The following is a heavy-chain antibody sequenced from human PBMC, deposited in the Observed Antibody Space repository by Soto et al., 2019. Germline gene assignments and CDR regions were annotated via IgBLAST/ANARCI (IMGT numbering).Heavy chain of an antibody. Sequence: QVQLVQSGAEVKKPGSSVKVSCKASGGTFSSYAISWVRQAPGQGLEWMGGIIPISGTANYAQKFQGRVTITADESTSTAYMELSSLRSEDTAVYYCASPTRVAGYYYYGMDVWGQGTTVTVSS. CDR1: GGTFSSYA. J-gene: IGHJ6*02. CDR2: IIPISGTA. CDR3: ASPTRVAGYYYYGMDV. D-gene: IGHD6-19*01. V-gene: IGHV1-69*01.